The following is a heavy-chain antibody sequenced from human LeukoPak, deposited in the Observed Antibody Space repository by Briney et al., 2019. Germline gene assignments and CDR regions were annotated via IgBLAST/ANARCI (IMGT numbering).Heavy chain of an antibody. CDR1: GYTFTSYY. V-gene: IGHV1-46*01. CDR3: ARVGLDFWSGYTVDP. CDR2: INPSGGST. J-gene: IGHJ5*02. D-gene: IGHD3-3*01. Sequence: ASVKVSCKASGYTFTSYYMHWVRQAPGQGLEWMGIINPSGGSTSYAQKFQGRVTMTRDMSTSTVYMELSSLRSEDTAVYYCARVGLDFWSGYTVDPWGQGTLVTVSS.